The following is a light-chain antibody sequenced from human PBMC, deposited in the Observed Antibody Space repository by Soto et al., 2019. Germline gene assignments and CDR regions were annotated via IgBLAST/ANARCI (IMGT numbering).Light chain of an antibody. CDR3: QQYNNWPLS. J-gene: IGKJ1*01. CDR1: QSVNNN. Sequence: EIVMTQSPATLSVSPGERATLSCRASQSVNNNLAGCQQKHGQAPRLLIYDASTRATGIPARFSGSGSGTEFTPTISSLQSEDFAVYYCQQYNNWPLSFGQGTKVDIK. CDR2: DAS. V-gene: IGKV3-15*01.